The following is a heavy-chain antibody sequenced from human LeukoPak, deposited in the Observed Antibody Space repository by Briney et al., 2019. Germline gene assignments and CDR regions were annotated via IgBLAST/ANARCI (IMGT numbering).Heavy chain of an antibody. CDR2: ISPNSGDT. V-gene: IGHV1-2*02. D-gene: IGHD2-2*02. Sequence: ASVKVSCKASEYTFTGYYMHWVRQAPGQGLEWMGWISPNSGDTNSAQNFQGRVTMTRDTSISTAYMELSRLRSDDTAVYYCARGKCSGTSCYMESGFDYWGQGTLVTVSS. CDR3: ARGKCSGTSCYMESGFDY. CDR1: EYTFTGYY. J-gene: IGHJ4*02.